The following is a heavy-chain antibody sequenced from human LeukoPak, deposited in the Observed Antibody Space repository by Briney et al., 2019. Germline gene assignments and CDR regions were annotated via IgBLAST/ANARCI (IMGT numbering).Heavy chain of an antibody. CDR2: INPNSGGT. CDR3: ARQIGYCSGGSCYCDY. Sequence: ASVKVSCKASGYTLSEYAVTWVRQAPGQGLEWMGWINPNSGGTNYAQKFQGRVTMTRDTSISTAYMELSRLRSDDTAVYYCARQIGYCSGGSCYCDYWGQGTLVTVSS. V-gene: IGHV1-2*02. D-gene: IGHD2-15*01. J-gene: IGHJ4*02. CDR1: GYTLSEYA.